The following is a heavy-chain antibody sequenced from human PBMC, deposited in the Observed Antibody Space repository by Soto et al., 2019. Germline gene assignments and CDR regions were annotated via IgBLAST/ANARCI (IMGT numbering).Heavy chain of an antibody. CDR3: AKICVAEAATPVFGC. CDR2: ISGTGGNT. J-gene: IGHJ4*02. V-gene: IGHV3-23*01. Sequence: EVPLLESGGGLVQPGGSLRLSCAASGFTFSSYAMSWVRQAPGKGREWVSTISGTGGNTYYGQSVKGRFTISRDNSKNMWYVQMNGLRAEDTAVYYCAKICVAEAATPVFGCWGQGGLVTVSS. CDR1: GFTFSSYA. D-gene: IGHD6-13*01.